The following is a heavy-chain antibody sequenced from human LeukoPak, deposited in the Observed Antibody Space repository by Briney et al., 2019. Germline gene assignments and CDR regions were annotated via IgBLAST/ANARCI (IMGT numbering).Heavy chain of an antibody. CDR2: INPNSGGT. Sequence: ASVKVSCKASGYTFTGYYMHWVRQAPGQGLEWMGWINPNSGGTNYAQKFQGRVTMTMDTSISTAYMEMSRLRSDDPAGYYCADGITGTTGGDWFDPWGQGTLVTVSS. CDR3: ADGITGTTGGDWFDP. D-gene: IGHD1-20*01. CDR1: GYTFTGYY. J-gene: IGHJ5*02. V-gene: IGHV1-2*02.